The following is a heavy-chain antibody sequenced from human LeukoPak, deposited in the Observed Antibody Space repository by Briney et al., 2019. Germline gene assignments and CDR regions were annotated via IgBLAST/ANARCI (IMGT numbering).Heavy chain of an antibody. D-gene: IGHD2-15*01. CDR2: ISADNGNT. J-gene: IGHJ4*02. V-gene: IGHV1-18*01. CDR3: ARAPGVVAATPFEY. Sequence: ASVKVSCKTSGYIFANDGVAWVRQAPGQGLEWMGWISADNGNTHYAQNFQDRVTMTTDTSTTTTYMELRSLRSDDGAVYYCARAPGVVAATPFEYWGKGTLVIVSA. CDR1: GYIFANDG.